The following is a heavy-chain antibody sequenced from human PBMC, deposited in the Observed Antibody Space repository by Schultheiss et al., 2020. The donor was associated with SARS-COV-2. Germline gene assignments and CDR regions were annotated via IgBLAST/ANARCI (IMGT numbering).Heavy chain of an antibody. D-gene: IGHD6-19*01. CDR1: GYTFTSYD. Sequence: ASVKVSCKASGYTFTSYDINWVRQATGQGLEWMGWMNPNSGGTNYAQKFQGRVTMTRDTSISTAYMELRSLRSDDTAVYYCARDHIAVANYFDYWGQGTLVTVSS. V-gene: IGHV1-2*02. CDR2: MNPNSGGT. J-gene: IGHJ4*02. CDR3: ARDHIAVANYFDY.